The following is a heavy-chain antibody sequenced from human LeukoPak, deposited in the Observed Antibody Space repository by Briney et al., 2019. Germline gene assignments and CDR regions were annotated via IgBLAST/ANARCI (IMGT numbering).Heavy chain of an antibody. CDR1: GGSFTSAHNY. Sequence: SQTLSLTCTVSGGSFTSAHNYCSWIRQPPGKGLEWIGYIHYSGSTFYNPSLKSRVTMSVDTSKNQFSLKLNSVTAADTAVYYCARGELLYDYWGQGTLVTVSS. J-gene: IGHJ4*02. CDR2: IHYSGST. D-gene: IGHD2-15*01. V-gene: IGHV4-30-4*01. CDR3: ARGELLYDY.